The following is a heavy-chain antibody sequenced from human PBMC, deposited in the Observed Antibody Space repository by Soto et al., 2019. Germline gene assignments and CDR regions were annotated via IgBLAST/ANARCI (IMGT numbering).Heavy chain of an antibody. CDR1: GFTFSSYA. D-gene: IGHD3-10*01. Sequence: QVQLVESGGGVVQPGRSLRLSCAASGFTFSSYAMHWVRQAPGKGLEWVAVISYDGSNKYYADSVKGRFTISRDNSKNTLYLQMNSLRAEDTAVYYCARDRGPPPVRGVDAFDIWGQGTMVTVSS. V-gene: IGHV3-30-3*01. CDR3: ARDRGPPPVRGVDAFDI. J-gene: IGHJ3*02. CDR2: ISYDGSNK.